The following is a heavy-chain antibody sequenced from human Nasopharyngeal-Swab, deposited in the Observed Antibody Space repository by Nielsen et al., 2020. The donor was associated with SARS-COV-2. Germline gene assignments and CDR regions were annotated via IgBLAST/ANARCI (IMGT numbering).Heavy chain of an antibody. J-gene: IGHJ6*03. CDR2: VNHSGST. Sequence: GSLRLSCAVYSGSFSGYYWSWIRQPPGKGLEWIGEVNHSGSTNYNPSLKSRVTILVDTSKNHFSLRLSSVTAADTAVYYCARRTTMVYYYYYMDVWGNGTTVTVSS. D-gene: IGHD5-18*01. V-gene: IGHV4-34*01. CDR3: ARRTTMVYYYYYMDV. CDR1: SGSFSGYY.